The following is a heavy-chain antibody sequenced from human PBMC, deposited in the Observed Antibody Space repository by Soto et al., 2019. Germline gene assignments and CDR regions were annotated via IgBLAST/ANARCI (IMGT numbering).Heavy chain of an antibody. V-gene: IGHV1-2*04. CDR1: GYTFTGYY. CDR3: ARERGYYGSGSYSYYYYGMDV. J-gene: IGHJ6*02. Sequence: GASVKVSCKASGYTFTGYYMHWVRQAPGQGLEWIGWINPNSGGTNYAQKFQGWVTMTRDTSISTAYMELSRLRSDDTAVYYCARERGYYGSGSYSYYYYGMDVWGQGTTVTVSS. CDR2: INPNSGGT. D-gene: IGHD3-10*01.